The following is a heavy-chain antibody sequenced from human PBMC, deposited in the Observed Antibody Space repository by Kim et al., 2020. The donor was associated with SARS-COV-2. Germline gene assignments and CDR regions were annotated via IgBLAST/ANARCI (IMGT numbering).Heavy chain of an antibody. CDR2: IKSKTDGGTT. Sequence: GGSLRLSCAASGFTFSNAWMSWVRQAPGKGLEWVGRIKSKTDGGTTDYAAPVKGRFTISRDDSKNTLYLQMNSLKTEDTAVYYCTTDLEAAGTMLLYYYYGMDVWGQGTTVTVSS. J-gene: IGHJ6*02. CDR3: TTDLEAAGTMLLYYYYGMDV. V-gene: IGHV3-15*01. CDR1: GFTFSNAW. D-gene: IGHD6-13*01.